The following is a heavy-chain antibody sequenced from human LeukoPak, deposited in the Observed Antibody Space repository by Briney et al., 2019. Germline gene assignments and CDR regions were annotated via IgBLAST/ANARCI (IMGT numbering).Heavy chain of an antibody. CDR2: ISTSGST. Sequence: SETLSLTCTVSGGSISSYYWSWIRQPAGKGLESIGHISTSGSTNYNPSLKSRVTMSVDTSKNQFSLKLSSVTAADTAVYYCARVRYSDSSVLTRKRSYYFDYWGQGTLLTVSS. CDR1: GGSISSYY. J-gene: IGHJ4*02. D-gene: IGHD3-22*01. V-gene: IGHV4-4*07. CDR3: ARVRYSDSSVLTRKRSYYFDY.